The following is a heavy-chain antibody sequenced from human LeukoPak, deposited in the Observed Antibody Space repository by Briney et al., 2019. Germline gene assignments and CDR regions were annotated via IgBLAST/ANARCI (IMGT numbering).Heavy chain of an antibody. CDR1: GFTFSSYG. D-gene: IGHD3-22*01. Sequence: QPGRSLRLSCAASGFTFSSYGMHWVRQAPGKGLEGVAVISYDGSNKYYADSVKGRFTISRDNSKNTLYLQMNSLRAEDTAVYYCAKPAYYYDSSGYLDYWGQGTLVTVSS. V-gene: IGHV3-30*18. CDR2: ISYDGSNK. CDR3: AKPAYYYDSSGYLDY. J-gene: IGHJ4*02.